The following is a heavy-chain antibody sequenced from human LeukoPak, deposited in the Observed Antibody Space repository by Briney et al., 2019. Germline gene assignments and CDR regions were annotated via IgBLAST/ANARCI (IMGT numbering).Heavy chain of an antibody. D-gene: IGHD4-11*01. J-gene: IGHJ4*02. CDR2: ISGSGGST. V-gene: IGHV3-23*01. Sequence: PGGSLRHSCAASGFTFSSYAMSWVRQAPGKGLEWVSAISGSGGSTYYADSVKGRFTISRDNSKNTLYLQMNSLRAEDTAVYYCAKIRDYRTFFDYWGQGTLVTVSS. CDR1: GFTFSSYA. CDR3: AKIRDYRTFFDY.